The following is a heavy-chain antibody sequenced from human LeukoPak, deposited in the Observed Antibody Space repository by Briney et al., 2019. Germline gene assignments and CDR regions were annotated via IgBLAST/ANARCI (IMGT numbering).Heavy chain of an antibody. CDR2: INTNTGNP. CDR3: ARAVPPTYYDFWSGYMYYFDY. V-gene: IGHV7-4-1*02. CDR1: GYTFTSYA. Sequence: ASVKVSCKASGYTFTSYAMNWVRQAPGQGLEWMGWINTNTGNPTYAQGFTGRFVFSLDTSVSTAYLQISSLKAEDTAVYYCARAVPPTYYDFWSGYMYYFDYWGQGTLVTVSS. J-gene: IGHJ4*02. D-gene: IGHD3-3*01.